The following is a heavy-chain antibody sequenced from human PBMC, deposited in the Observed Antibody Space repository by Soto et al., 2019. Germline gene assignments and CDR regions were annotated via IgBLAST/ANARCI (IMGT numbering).Heavy chain of an antibody. CDR1: GFTVSSNY. CDR3: ARVYGDFLTDAFDI. CDR2: IYSGGST. D-gene: IGHD4-17*01. J-gene: IGHJ3*02. Sequence: EVQLVETGGGLIQPGGSLRLSCAASGFTVSSNYMSWVRQAPGKGLEWVSVIYSGGSTYYADSVKGRFTISRDNSKNTLYLQMNSLRAEDTAVYYGARVYGDFLTDAFDIWGQGTMVTVSS. V-gene: IGHV3-53*02.